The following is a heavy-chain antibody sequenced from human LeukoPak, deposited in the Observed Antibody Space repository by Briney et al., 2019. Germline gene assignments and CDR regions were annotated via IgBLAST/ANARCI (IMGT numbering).Heavy chain of an antibody. D-gene: IGHD6-19*01. Sequence: SVKVSCKASGGTFSSYAISWVRQAPGQGLEWMGGIIPIFGTANYAQKFQGRVTITADESTSTAYMELSSLRSEDTAVYYCAKSAVAGTRWFDPWGQGTLVTSPQ. J-gene: IGHJ5*02. V-gene: IGHV1-69*13. CDR3: AKSAVAGTRWFDP. CDR1: GGTFSSYA. CDR2: IIPIFGTA.